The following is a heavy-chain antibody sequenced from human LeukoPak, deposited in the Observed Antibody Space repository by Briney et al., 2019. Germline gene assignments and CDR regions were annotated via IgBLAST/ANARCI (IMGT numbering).Heavy chain of an antibody. CDR1: GSFFDIYW. CDR3: ARRRLAQESIRPGIDAFDV. V-gene: IGHV5-51*01. J-gene: IGHJ3*01. Sequence: GASLQISCHGSGSFFDIYWIAWVRPLPGKGLEFIGFIYPGDSDTRYSPSFQGQVTMAADKSISTAYLHLKASDTAIYYCARRRLAQESIRPGIDAFDVWGQGTVVTVSA. D-gene: IGHD3-16*01. CDR2: IYPGDSDT.